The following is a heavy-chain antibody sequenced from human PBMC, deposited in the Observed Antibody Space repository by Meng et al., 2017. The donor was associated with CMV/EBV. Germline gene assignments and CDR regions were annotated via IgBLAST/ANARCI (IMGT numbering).Heavy chain of an antibody. Sequence: ETLSLTCTVSGGSISSYYWSWIRQPPGKGLEWIGYIYYSGSTNYNPSLKSRVTISVDTSKNQFSLKLSSVTAADTAVYYCARDLWVPATPLSRAYYYGMDVWGQGTTVTVSS. CDR3: ARDLWVPATPLSRAYYYGMDV. CDR1: GGSISSYY. D-gene: IGHD2-2*01. CDR2: IYYSGST. V-gene: IGHV4-59*01. J-gene: IGHJ6*02.